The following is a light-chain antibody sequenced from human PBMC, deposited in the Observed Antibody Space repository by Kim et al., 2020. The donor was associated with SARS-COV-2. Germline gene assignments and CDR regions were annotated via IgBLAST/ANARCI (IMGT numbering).Light chain of an antibody. V-gene: IGKV3-20*01. CDR2: GAS. Sequence: LAPGERATLSCRASQSVNNNYVAWYQQKPGQAPRILNYGASTRATGTPDTFSGSGSVTDFTLTISRLESEDFAVYYCHQYGYSPYTFGQGTKLEIK. J-gene: IGKJ2*01. CDR3: HQYGYSPYT. CDR1: QSVNNNY.